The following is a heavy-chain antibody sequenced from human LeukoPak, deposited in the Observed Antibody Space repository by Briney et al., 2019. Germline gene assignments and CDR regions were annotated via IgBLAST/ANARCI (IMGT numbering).Heavy chain of an antibody. CDR3: ARDIVGAYNWFDP. Sequence: SETLSLTCTVSSGSISTSNYYWGWVRQPPGKALEWIGSIYYSGSTNYNPSLKSRVTISADTSKNQFSLKLSSVTAADTAVYYCARDIVGAYNWFDPWGQGTLVTVSS. V-gene: IGHV4-39*07. J-gene: IGHJ5*02. CDR2: IYYSGST. CDR1: SGSISTSNYY. D-gene: IGHD1-26*01.